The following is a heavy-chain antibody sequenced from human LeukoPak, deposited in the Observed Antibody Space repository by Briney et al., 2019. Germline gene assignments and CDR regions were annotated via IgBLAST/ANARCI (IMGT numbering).Heavy chain of an antibody. CDR1: GFTFSSYA. D-gene: IGHD5-12*01. CDR2: ISYDGSNK. J-gene: IGHJ3*02. Sequence: GGSLRLSCAASGFTFSSYAMHWVRQAPGKGVEWVAVISYDGSNKYYADSVKGRFTISRDNSKNTLYLQMNSLRAEDTAVYYCARDRYSGYDAFDIWGQGTMVTVSS. CDR3: ARDRYSGYDAFDI. V-gene: IGHV3-30*04.